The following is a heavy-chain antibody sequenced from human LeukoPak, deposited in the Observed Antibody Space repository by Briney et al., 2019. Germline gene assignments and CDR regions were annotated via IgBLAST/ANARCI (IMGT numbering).Heavy chain of an antibody. V-gene: IGHV1-69*04. Sequence: SVKVSCKASGGTFSSYAISWVRQAPGRGLEWMGRIIPILGIANYAQKFQGRVTITADKSTSTAYMELSSLRSEDTAVYYCAREFPTYRSFDYWGQGTLVTVSS. J-gene: IGHJ4*02. CDR2: IIPILGIA. D-gene: IGHD3-16*02. CDR3: AREFPTYRSFDY. CDR1: GGTFSSYA.